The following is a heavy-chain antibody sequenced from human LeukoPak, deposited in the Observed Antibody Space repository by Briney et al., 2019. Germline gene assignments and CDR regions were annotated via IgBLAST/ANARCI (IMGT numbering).Heavy chain of an antibody. Sequence: ASVKVSCKASGGTFSSYAISWVRQAPGQGLEWMGGIIPIFGTANYAQKFQGRVTITADESTSTAYMELSSLRPEDTAVYYCARGDEQWLVGPSGWFDPWGQGTLVTVSS. V-gene: IGHV1-69*13. J-gene: IGHJ5*02. CDR2: IIPIFGTA. CDR3: ARGDEQWLVGPSGWFDP. D-gene: IGHD6-19*01. CDR1: GGTFSSYA.